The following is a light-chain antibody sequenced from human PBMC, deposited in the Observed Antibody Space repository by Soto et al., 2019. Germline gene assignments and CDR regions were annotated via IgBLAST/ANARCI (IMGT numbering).Light chain of an antibody. J-gene: IGKJ1*01. CDR2: STS. V-gene: IGKV1-39*01. CDR1: QSIDSH. Sequence: DLQMTQSPSSLSASLGDRVIITCRASQSIDSHLNWYQHKSGTAPRLLIYSTSTLQSGVPSRFSGRGSGTEFTLTISSLQPEDFSTYYCQQSYGYPWTFGQGTKVEIK. CDR3: QQSYGYPWT.